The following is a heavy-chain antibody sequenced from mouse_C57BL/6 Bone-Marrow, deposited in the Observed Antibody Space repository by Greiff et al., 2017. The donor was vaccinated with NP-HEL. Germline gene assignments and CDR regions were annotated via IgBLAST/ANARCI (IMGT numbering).Heavy chain of an antibody. CDR2: IDPENGDT. Sequence: EVKLMESGAELVRPGASVKLSCTASGFNIKDDYMHWVKQRPEQGLEWIGWIDPENGDTEYASKFQGKATITADTSSNTAYLQLSSLTSEDTAVYYCTTGVVAPYWGQGTTLTVSS. CDR1: GFNIKDDY. V-gene: IGHV14-4*01. CDR3: TTGVVAPY. D-gene: IGHD1-1*01. J-gene: IGHJ2*01.